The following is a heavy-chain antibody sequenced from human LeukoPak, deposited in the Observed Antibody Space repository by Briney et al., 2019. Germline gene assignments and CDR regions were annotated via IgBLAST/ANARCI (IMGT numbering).Heavy chain of an antibody. CDR2: IYCSGST. Sequence: SQTLSLTCTVSGGSINSGSFYWGWIRQPPGKGLEWIGSIYCSGSTYYNPSLKSRVTISVDTSKNQFSLKLSSVTAADTAVYYCARDKPYYDFWSGYSNWFYPWGQGTLVTVSS. J-gene: IGHJ5*02. D-gene: IGHD3-3*01. V-gene: IGHV4-39*07. CDR3: ARDKPYYDFWSGYSNWFYP. CDR1: GGSINSGSFY.